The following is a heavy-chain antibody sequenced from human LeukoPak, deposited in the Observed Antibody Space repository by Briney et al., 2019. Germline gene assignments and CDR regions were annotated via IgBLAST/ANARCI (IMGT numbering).Heavy chain of an antibody. J-gene: IGHJ4*02. Sequence: SETLSLTCTVSGGSISSGDYYWSWIRQPPGTGLEWIGYIYYSGSTYYNPSLKSRVTISVDTSKNQFSLELSSVTAADTAVYHCARGGAYGSGSIYDYWGQGTLVTVSS. D-gene: IGHD3-10*01. CDR1: GGSISSGDYY. CDR2: IYYSGST. CDR3: ARGGAYGSGSIYDY. V-gene: IGHV4-30-4*02.